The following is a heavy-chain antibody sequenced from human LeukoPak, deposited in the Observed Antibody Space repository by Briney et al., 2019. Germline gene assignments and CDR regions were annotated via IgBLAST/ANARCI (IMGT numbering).Heavy chain of an antibody. CDR1: GGSISSYY. D-gene: IGHD6-13*01. CDR3: AGTPAIAATGTLWWFDP. Sequence: SETLSLTCTVSGGSISSYYWTWIRQPPGKGLEWIGYIYYSGSTNYNPSLKSRVTISVDTSKNQFSLKLTSVTAADTAVYYCAGTPAIAATGTLWWFDPWGQGTLVIVSS. V-gene: IGHV4-59*01. CDR2: IYYSGST. J-gene: IGHJ5*02.